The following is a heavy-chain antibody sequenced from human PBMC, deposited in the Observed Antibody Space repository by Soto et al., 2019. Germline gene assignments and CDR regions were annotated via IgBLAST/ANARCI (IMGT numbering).Heavy chain of an antibody. J-gene: IGHJ6*02. CDR2: IDPSDSYT. CDR1: GYSFTSYW. D-gene: IGHD1-26*01. Sequence: GESLKISCKGSGYSFTSYWISWVRQMPGKGLEWMGRIDPSDSYTNYSPSFQGHVTISADKSISTAYLQWSSLKASDTAMYYCARSRTAELTEGDYYYGMDVWGQGTTVTVSS. V-gene: IGHV5-10-1*01. CDR3: ARSRTAELTEGDYYYGMDV.